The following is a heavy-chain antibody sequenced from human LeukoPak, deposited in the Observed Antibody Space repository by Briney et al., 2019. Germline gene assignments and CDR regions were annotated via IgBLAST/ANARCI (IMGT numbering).Heavy chain of an antibody. J-gene: IGHJ3*02. CDR3: ARDSPYSSGWRDAFDI. D-gene: IGHD6-19*01. CDR1: GFTFSSYW. CDR2: IYPGDSDT. Sequence: GGSLRLSCAASGFTFSSYWMSWVRQMPGKGLEWMGIIYPGDSDTRYSPSFQGQVTISADKSISTAYLQWSSLKASDTAMYYCARDSPYSSGWRDAFDIWGQGTMVTVSS. V-gene: IGHV5-51*01.